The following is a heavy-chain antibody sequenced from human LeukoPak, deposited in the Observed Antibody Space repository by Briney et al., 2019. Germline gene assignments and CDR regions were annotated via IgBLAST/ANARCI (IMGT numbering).Heavy chain of an antibody. D-gene: IGHD2-21*02. CDR2: IYSGGST. J-gene: IGHJ4*02. CDR3: ARDGGLAYCGGDCYSGLDY. V-gene: IGHV3-66*01. Sequence: PGGSLRLSCAASGFTVSSNYMSWVRQAPGKGLEWVSVIYSGGSTYYADSVKGRFTISRDNSKNTLYLQMNSLRAEDTAVYYCARDGGLAYCGGDCYSGLDYWGQGTLVTVSS. CDR1: GFTVSSNY.